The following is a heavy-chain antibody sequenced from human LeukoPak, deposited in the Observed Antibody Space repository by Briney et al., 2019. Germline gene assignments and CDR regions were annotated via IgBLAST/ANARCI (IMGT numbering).Heavy chain of an antibody. D-gene: IGHD3-22*01. CDR2: IRYDGSNK. J-gene: IGHJ4*02. CDR1: GFTFSSYG. V-gene: IGHV3-30*02. CDR3: AKGPHYYDTSGYPFDY. Sequence: PGGSLRLYCAASGFTFSSYGMHWVRQAPGKGLEWVAFIRYDGSNKYYADSVKGRFTISRDNSKNTLYLQMNSLRAEDTAVYYCAKGPHYYDTSGYPFDYWGQGTLVTVSS.